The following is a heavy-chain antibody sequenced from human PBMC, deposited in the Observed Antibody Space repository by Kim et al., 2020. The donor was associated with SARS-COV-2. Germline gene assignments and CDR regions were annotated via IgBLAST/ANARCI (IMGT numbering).Heavy chain of an antibody. J-gene: IGHJ4*02. CDR3: AKDSSYRVYYFDY. Sequence: YAESVKGRFSISRDNFKNTLYLQMNSLRAEDTAVYYCAKDSSYRVYYFDYWGQGTLVTVSS. V-gene: IGHV3-30*02. D-gene: IGHD2-8*01.